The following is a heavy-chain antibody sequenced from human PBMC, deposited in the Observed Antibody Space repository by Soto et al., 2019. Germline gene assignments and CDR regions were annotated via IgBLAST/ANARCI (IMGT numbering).Heavy chain of an antibody. J-gene: IGHJ4*02. CDR3: ARDQGAVAV. CDR2: ISSSGGGT. Sequence: EEQLLESGGGLVQPGGSLRLSCAASGFTFSTYPMTWVRQAPGKGLEWVSTISSSGGGTYYAESVKGRFTISRDNSKNTLYLQMDSLRAEDTAVYYCARDQGAVAVWGQGTLVTVSS. CDR1: GFTFSTYP. D-gene: IGHD6-19*01. V-gene: IGHV3-23*01.